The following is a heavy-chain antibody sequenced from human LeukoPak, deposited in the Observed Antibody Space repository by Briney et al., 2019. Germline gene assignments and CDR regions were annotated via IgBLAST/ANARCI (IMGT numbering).Heavy chain of an antibody. Sequence: GGSLRLSCAASGFTFSSYAMSWVRQAPGTGLEWVSASSGSGGSTYYADSVKGRFTISRDNSKNTLYLQMNSLRAEDTTVYYCAKDLLRGIAARRLGYWGQGTLVTVSS. CDR3: AKDLLRGIAARRLGY. J-gene: IGHJ4*02. CDR1: GFTFSSYA. CDR2: SSGSGGST. D-gene: IGHD6-6*01. V-gene: IGHV3-23*01.